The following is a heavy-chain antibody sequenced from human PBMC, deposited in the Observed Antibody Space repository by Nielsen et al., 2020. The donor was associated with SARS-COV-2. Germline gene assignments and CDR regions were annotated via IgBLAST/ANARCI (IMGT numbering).Heavy chain of an antibody. CDR2: IKPDGSEK. CDR3: ARDWSRAFDV. CDR1: GFTFSSLW. J-gene: IGHJ3*01. V-gene: IGHV3-7*01. Sequence: GESLKISCAASGFTFSSLWMSWVRQVPGKGLEWVADIKPDGSEKVYVDSVKGRFTISRDNVKNSMSLQMNSLRVEDTAVYYCARDWSRAFDVWGQGTMVTVSS.